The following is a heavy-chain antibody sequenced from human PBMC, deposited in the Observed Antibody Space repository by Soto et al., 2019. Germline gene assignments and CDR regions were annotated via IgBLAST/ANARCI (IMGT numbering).Heavy chain of an antibody. CDR2: ILYDGSNK. CDR3: AREQNYYDSSGYPVY. D-gene: IGHD3-22*01. Sequence: GGSLRLSCEASGFTLSSYAMHWVRQAPGKGLEWVAIILYDGSNKYYADSVKGRFTISRDNSKNTLYLQMNSLRAEDTAVYYCAREQNYYDSSGYPVYWGQGTLVTVS. V-gene: IGHV3-30*04. J-gene: IGHJ4*02. CDR1: GFTLSSYA.